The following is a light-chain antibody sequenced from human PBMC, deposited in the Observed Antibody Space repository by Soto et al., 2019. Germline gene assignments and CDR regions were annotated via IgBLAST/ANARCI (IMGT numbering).Light chain of an antibody. Sequence: QSALTQPASVSGSPGQSITIYCTGTSGDVGGYKFVSWYQQHPGKAPKLMIYEVSNRPSGVSSRFSGSKSGNTASLTISGLQAEDEADYYCSSFTSSVTYVFGTGTKVTVL. V-gene: IGLV2-14*01. CDR1: SGDVGGYKF. CDR2: EVS. CDR3: SSFTSSVTYV. J-gene: IGLJ1*01.